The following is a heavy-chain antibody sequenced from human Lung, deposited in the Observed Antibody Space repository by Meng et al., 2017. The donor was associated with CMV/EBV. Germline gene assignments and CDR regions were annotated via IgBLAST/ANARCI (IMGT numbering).Heavy chain of an antibody. CDR3: ARGRDGYNMSYFHY. J-gene: IGHJ4*02. Sequence: SVXVSXKASGDAFGKYAISWVREAPGQGLEWLGGFIPRVNIANYAQKFQGRVTITTDSSTSTGYMELRSLTSDDTAVYYCARGRDGYNMSYFHYWGRGPLVTVSS. CDR2: FIPRVNIA. V-gene: IGHV1-69*10. CDR1: GDAFGKYA. D-gene: IGHD5-24*01.